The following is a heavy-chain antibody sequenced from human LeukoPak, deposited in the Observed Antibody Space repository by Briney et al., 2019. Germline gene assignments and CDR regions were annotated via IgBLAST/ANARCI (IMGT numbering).Heavy chain of an antibody. CDR1: GYTFTGYY. J-gene: IGHJ6*03. CDR2: INPNSGGT. Sequence: ASVKVSCKASGYTFTGYYMHWVRQAPGQGLEWMGRINPNSGGTNYAQKFQGRVTMTRDTSISTAYMELSRLRSDDTAVYYCASQAAKYNGSYLEGGGYYYYYYMDVWGKGTTVTVSS. V-gene: IGHV1-2*06. D-gene: IGHD1-26*01. CDR3: ASQAAKYNGSYLEGGGYYYYYYMDV.